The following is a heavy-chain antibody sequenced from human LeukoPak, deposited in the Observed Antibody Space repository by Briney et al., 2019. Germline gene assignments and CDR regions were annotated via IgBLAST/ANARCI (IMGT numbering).Heavy chain of an antibody. V-gene: IGHV3-30*18. D-gene: IGHD4-11*01. CDR3: ANEYSKGDI. J-gene: IGHJ3*02. Sequence: GGSLRLSCAASGFTFSSYGMHWVRQAPGKGLEWVAVISYDGSNKYYADSVKGRFTISRDNSKNTLYLQMNSLRAEDAAVYYCANEYSKGDIWGQGTMVTVSS. CDR1: GFTFSSYG. CDR2: ISYDGSNK.